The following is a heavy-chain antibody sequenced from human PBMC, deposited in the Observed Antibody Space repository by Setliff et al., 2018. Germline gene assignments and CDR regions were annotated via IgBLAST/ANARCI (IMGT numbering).Heavy chain of an antibody. J-gene: IGHJ4*02. CDR3: ARDHGSWIAVVAYFDY. V-gene: IGHV3-23*01. CDR1: GFTFSSYA. D-gene: IGHD6-19*01. CDR2: ISGSGGST. Sequence: PGGSLRLSCAASGFTFSSYAMSWVRQVPGKGLEWVSAISGSGGSTYYADSVKGRFTISRDNSKNTLYLQMNSLRAEDTAVYYCARDHGSWIAVVAYFDYWGQGTLVTVSS.